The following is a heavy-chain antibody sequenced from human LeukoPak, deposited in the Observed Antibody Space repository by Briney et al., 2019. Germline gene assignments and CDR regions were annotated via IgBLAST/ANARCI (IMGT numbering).Heavy chain of an antibody. Sequence: GASVKVSCKASGYTFTGYYMHWVRQAPGQGLEWMGWINPNSGGTNYAQKFQGRVTMTRDTSISTAYMELSRLRSDDTAVYYCARDLSYGNWFDPWDQGTLVTVSS. D-gene: IGHD4-17*01. V-gene: IGHV1-2*02. CDR1: GYTFTGYY. CDR2: INPNSGGT. CDR3: ARDLSYGNWFDP. J-gene: IGHJ5*02.